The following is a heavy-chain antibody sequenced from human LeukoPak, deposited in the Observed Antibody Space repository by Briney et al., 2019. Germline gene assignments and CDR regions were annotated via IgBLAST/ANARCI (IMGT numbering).Heavy chain of an antibody. CDR1: GFTFSDHY. D-gene: IGHD6-19*01. V-gene: IGHV3-72*01. CDR3: VRVRGSGWSQSYFDY. Sequence: GGSLRLSCAASGFTFSDHYMDWVRQAPGMGLEWIGRNRNKANGYTTEYAASVKGRFTISRDDSQNSLFLQMNSLKTEDTAVYYCVRVRGSGWSQSYFDYWGQGTLVTVSS. J-gene: IGHJ4*02. CDR2: NRNKANGYTT.